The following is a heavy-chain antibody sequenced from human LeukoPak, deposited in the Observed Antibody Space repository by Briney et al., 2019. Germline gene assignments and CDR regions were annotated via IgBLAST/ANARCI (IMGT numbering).Heavy chain of an antibody. CDR3: ARVPHYYDSSGYFGY. J-gene: IGHJ4*02. V-gene: IGHV1-2*06. D-gene: IGHD3-22*01. CDR2: INPNSGGT. CDR1: GYTFTGYY. Sequence: ASVKVSCKASGYTFTGYYMHWVRQAPGQGLEWMGRINPNSGGTNYAQKFQGRVTMTRDTSISTAYMELSRLRSDDTAVYYCARVPHYYDSSGYFGYWGQGTLVTVSS.